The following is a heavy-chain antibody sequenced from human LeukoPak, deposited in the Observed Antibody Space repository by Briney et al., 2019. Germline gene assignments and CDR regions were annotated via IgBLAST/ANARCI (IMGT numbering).Heavy chain of an antibody. CDR3: ARGVSPGIAVAGEYDY. V-gene: IGHV3-66*01. CDR2: IYSGGST. CDR1: GFTVSSNY. D-gene: IGHD6-19*01. Sequence: GGSLRLSCAASGFTVSSNYMSWVRQAPGKGLEWVSVIYSGGSTYYADSVKGRFTISRDNSKNTLYLQMNSLRAEDTAVYYCARGVSPGIAVAGEYDYWGQGTLDTVSS. J-gene: IGHJ4*02.